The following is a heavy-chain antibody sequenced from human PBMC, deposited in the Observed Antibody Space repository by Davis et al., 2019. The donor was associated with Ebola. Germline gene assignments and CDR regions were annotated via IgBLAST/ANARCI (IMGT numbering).Heavy chain of an antibody. CDR1: GLTFSSYA. V-gene: IGHV3-23*01. Sequence: GESLKISCSASGLTFSSYAMTCVRQAPGKGLEWVSGIGVSDDTTYYADSVKGRFTVSRDNSENTVYLQMNSLRAEDKAVYYCARDPVQYRRAYTSGDYWGQGTLVTVSS. CDR2: IGVSDDTT. J-gene: IGHJ4*02. CDR3: ARDPVQYRRAYTSGDY. D-gene: IGHD6-25*01.